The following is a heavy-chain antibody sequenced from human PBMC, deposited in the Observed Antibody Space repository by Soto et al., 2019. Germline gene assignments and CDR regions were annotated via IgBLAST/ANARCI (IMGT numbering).Heavy chain of an antibody. CDR1: GFTFSSYS. D-gene: IGHD2-8*01. CDR2: ISSSSSYI. V-gene: IGHV3-21*01. Sequence: EVQLVESGGGLVKPGGSLRLSCAASGFTFSSYSMNWARQAPGKGLEWVSSISSSSSYIYYADSVKGRFTISRDNAKNSLYLQMNSLRAEDTAVYYCAADIVLMVYAYYWGQGTLVTVSS. CDR3: AADIVLMVYAYY. J-gene: IGHJ4*02.